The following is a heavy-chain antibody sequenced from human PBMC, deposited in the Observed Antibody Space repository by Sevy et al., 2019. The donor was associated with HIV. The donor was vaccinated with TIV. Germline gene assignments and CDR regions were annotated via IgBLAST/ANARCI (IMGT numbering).Heavy chain of an antibody. J-gene: IGHJ6*02. CDR3: VRGDELNSYYYGMDV. Sequence: KQSQTLSRTCAISGDSVSSSSAAWNWFRQSPSRGLEWLGRTYYRSKWYNNYAVSVKSRVTINPDTSENQFSLHLNSVTPEDTAVYFCVRGDELNSYYYGMDVWGQGTTVTVSS. V-gene: IGHV6-1*01. CDR2: TYYRSKWYN. D-gene: IGHD1-1*01. CDR1: GDSVSSSSAA.